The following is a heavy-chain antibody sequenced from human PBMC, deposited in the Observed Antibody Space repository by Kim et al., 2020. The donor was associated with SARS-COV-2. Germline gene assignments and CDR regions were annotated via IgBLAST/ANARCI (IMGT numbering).Heavy chain of an antibody. Sequence: SETLSLTCAVYGGSLSDYKWTWIRQAPGKGLEWIGEINHSGSTNLSPSLRSRITISVDTSKSQFSLKLKSMTVTDTAVYYCARGRAGVVPAPVLGLGPYYDYYAMDVWGRWTPVAVSS. D-gene: IGHD2-2*02. CDR1: GGSLSDYK. J-gene: IGHJ6*02. V-gene: IGHV4-34*01. CDR3: ARGRAGVVPAPVLGLGPYYDYYAMDV. CDR2: INHSGST.